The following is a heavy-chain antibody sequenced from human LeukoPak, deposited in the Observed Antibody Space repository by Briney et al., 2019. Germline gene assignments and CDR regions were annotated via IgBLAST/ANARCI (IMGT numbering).Heavy chain of an antibody. Sequence: ASVKVSCKASGYTFTSYDINWVRQATGQGLEWMGWMNPNSGNTGYAQKFQGRVTMTRSTSISTAYMELSSLRSEDTAVYYCAYLGACSSWYNYYGMDVWGQGTTVTVSS. CDR3: AYLGACSSWYNYYGMDV. CDR2: MNPNSGNT. CDR1: GYTFTSYD. D-gene: IGHD6-13*01. V-gene: IGHV1-8*01. J-gene: IGHJ6*02.